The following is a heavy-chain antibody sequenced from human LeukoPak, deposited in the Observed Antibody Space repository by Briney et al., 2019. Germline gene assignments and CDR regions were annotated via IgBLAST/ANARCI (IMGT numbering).Heavy chain of an antibody. CDR3: ARHRVAAAGAWGPFDY. V-gene: IGHV4-59*08. D-gene: IGHD6-13*01. Sequence: SETLSLTRTVSGGSLRSYYWSWIRQPPGKGLGRIGHIYYSGSTNYNPSLKSRVTISVDTSKNQFSLKLSSVTAADTAVYYCARHRVAAAGAWGPFDYWGQGTLVTVSS. J-gene: IGHJ4*02. CDR2: IYYSGST. CDR1: GGSLRSYY.